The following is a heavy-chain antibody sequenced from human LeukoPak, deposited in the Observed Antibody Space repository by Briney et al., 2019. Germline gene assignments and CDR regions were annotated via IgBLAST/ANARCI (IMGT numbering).Heavy chain of an antibody. CDR2: IYYSGSTYYNPSLNT. D-gene: IGHD2/OR15-2a*01. CDR3: ARGVYSLFYDGIYYFDY. Sequence: SESLSLTRTVSGYSISSGYYWGWIRQPPEKGLEGIGSIYYSGSTYYNPSLNTYYNPSLKSRVTFSVDTSKNRSSLQLSSVTAADTALYYCARGVYSLFYDGIYYFDYWGQGTLVTVSS. V-gene: IGHV4-38-2*02. CDR1: GYSISSGYY. J-gene: IGHJ4*02.